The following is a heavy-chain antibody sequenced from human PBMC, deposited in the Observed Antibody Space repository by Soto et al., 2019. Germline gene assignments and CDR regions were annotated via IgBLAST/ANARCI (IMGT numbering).Heavy chain of an antibody. Sequence: QVQLQESGPGLVKASQTLSLTCNVSGGSISSGGYYWTWIRQLPGKGLEWIGNIHHSGSTFYNPSLQRRVSISVATSKNPFSLKLSSVTAADTAVYFCVRGVLSWGQGTLVTVSS. D-gene: IGHD3-10*01. CDR2: IHHSGST. CDR1: GGSISSGGYY. J-gene: IGHJ1*01. CDR3: VRGVLS. V-gene: IGHV4-31*03.